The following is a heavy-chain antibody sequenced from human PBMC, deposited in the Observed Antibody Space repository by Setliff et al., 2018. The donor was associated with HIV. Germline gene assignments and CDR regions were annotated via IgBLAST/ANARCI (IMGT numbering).Heavy chain of an antibody. Sequence: SETLSLTCAVYGGAFNDFYWGWIRQPPGKGQEWIGEIDHSGSTNNNPSLKSRLTISVDTSKNQFSLTLNSVTAADTAVSYCARDEGVVAATETYYYNGLDVWGQGTTVTVSS. CDR3: ARDEGVVAATETYYYNGLDV. J-gene: IGHJ6*02. V-gene: IGHV4-34*01. CDR2: IDHSGST. D-gene: IGHD2-15*01. CDR1: GGAFNDFY.